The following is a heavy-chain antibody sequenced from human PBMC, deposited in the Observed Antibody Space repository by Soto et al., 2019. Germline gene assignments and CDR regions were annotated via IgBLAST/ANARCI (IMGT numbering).Heavy chain of an antibody. Sequence: GGSLRLSCTASGFTFGYYAMSWVRQAPGKGLEWVGFIRSKAYGGTTEYAASVKGRFTISRDDSKSIAYLQMNSLKTEDTAVYYCTRDRHGYNFYYYYYGMDVWGQGTTVTVSS. V-gene: IGHV3-49*04. D-gene: IGHD5-12*01. J-gene: IGHJ6*02. CDR2: IRSKAYGGTT. CDR1: GFTFGYYA. CDR3: TRDRHGYNFYYYYYGMDV.